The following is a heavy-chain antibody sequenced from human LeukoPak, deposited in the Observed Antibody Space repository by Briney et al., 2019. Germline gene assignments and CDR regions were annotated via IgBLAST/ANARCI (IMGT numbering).Heavy chain of an antibody. CDR3: AREEDHDAFDI. CDR1: GFTFSSYW. CDR2: IKQDGSEK. J-gene: IGHJ3*02. V-gene: IGHV3-7*01. Sequence: GGSLRLSCAASGFTFSSYWMSWVRQAPGKGLEWVANIKQDGSEKYYADSVKGRFTISRDNSKNTLYLQMNSLRAEDTAVYYCAREEDHDAFDIWGQGTMVTVSS.